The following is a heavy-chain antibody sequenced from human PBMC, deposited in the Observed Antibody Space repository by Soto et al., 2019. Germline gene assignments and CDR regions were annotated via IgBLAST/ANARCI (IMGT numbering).Heavy chain of an antibody. D-gene: IGHD3-10*01. CDR2: INPYTGAT. V-gene: IGHV1-2*02. CDR1: GYSFSIYY. Sequence: ASVKVSCKASGYSFSIYYINWVRQAPGQGLEWLGWINPYTGATNSAQIFEGLVTMSRVPSTAAAYMELTRLTSGASAVYSCARDRDYGYFDHWGQGTLVTVSS. J-gene: IGHJ4*02. CDR3: ARDRDYGYFDH.